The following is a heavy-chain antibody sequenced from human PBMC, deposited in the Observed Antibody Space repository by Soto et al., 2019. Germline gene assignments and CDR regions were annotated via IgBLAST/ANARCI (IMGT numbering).Heavy chain of an antibody. CDR3: ARATGPTGYYGYYYYYGMDV. J-gene: IGHJ6*02. D-gene: IGHD3-9*01. Sequence: ETLSLTCAVYGGSFSGHYWSWIRQPPGKGLEWIGEINHSGSTNYNPSLKSRVTISVDTSKNQFSLKLSSVTAADTAVYYCARATGPTGYYGYYYYYGMDVWGQGTTVTVSS. CDR2: INHSGST. CDR1: GGSFSGHY. V-gene: IGHV4-34*01.